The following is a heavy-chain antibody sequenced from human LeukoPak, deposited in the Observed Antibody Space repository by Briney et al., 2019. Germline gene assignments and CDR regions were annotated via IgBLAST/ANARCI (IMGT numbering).Heavy chain of an antibody. CDR3: ARAPLAYCGGDCYWNFDY. V-gene: IGHV1-46*01. CDR1: GYTFTSYY. D-gene: IGHD2-21*02. Sequence: ASVKVSCKASGYTFTSYYVHWVRQAPGQGLEWMGIINPSGGSTSYAQKFQGRVTMTRDMSTSTVYMELSSLRSEDTAVYYCARAPLAYCGGDCYWNFDYWGQGTLVTVSS. J-gene: IGHJ4*02. CDR2: INPSGGST.